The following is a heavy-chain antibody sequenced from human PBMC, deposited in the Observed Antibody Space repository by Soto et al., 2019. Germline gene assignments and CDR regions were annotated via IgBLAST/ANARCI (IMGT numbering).Heavy chain of an antibody. CDR1: GGSFRDYY. D-gene: IGHD4-17*01. CDR3: ARGVLTTMDPYYYYYYMDV. J-gene: IGHJ6*03. V-gene: IGHV4-34*01. CDR2: INHSGST. Sequence: SETLSLTCAGYGGSFRDYYWSWIRQAPGKGLEWIGEINHSGSTNYNPSLKSRVTISVDTSKNQFSLKLSSVTAADTAVYYCARGVLTTMDPYYYYYYMDVWGKGTTVT.